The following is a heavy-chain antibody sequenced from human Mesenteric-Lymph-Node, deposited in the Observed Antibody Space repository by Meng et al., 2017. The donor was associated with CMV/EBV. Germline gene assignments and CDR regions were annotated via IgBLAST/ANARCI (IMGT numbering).Heavy chain of an antibody. CDR3: ARDFGVATTSGRFDP. D-gene: IGHD3-3*01. V-gene: IGHV4-61*01. CDR1: GGSVSSDNYY. Sequence: GGSVSSDNYYWSWIRQPPGKRLEWIGYIYYSGSTNYNPSLKSRVTISVDTSKNQFSLKLTSVTAADTAVYYCARDFGVATTSGRFDPWGQGTLVTVSS. J-gene: IGHJ5*02. CDR2: IYYSGST.